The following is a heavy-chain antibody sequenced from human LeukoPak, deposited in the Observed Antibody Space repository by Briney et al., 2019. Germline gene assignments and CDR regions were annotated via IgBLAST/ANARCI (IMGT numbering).Heavy chain of an antibody. CDR1: GFTFSSYA. V-gene: IGHV3-48*03. J-gene: IGHJ4*02. CDR2: LSSSGSAF. CDR3: ARSARLMKGVVEVTALDD. Sequence: GGSLRLSCAASGFTFSSYAMSWVRQAPGKGLEWIAYLSSSGSAFSYADSVKGRFTIARDNAKNSVYLEMNSLRADDTAVYYCARSARLMKGVVEVTALDDWGQGTLVTVSS. D-gene: IGHD3-3*01.